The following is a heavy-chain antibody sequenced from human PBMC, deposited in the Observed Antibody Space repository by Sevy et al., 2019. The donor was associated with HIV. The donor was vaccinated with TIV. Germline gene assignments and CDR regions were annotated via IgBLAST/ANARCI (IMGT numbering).Heavy chain of an antibody. J-gene: IGHJ5*02. D-gene: IGHD4-17*01. CDR1: GYSFTGHY. CDR2: INPNSRGT. V-gene: IGHV1-2*02. CDR3: ATYSDYGGAFDP. Sequence: ASVKVSCKASGYSFTGHYIHWFRQAPGQGLEWMGWINPNSRGTKFAQKFQGRVTMTRDTSISTAYMELSRLKSDDTAVFYCATYSDYGGAFDPWGQGTLVTVSS.